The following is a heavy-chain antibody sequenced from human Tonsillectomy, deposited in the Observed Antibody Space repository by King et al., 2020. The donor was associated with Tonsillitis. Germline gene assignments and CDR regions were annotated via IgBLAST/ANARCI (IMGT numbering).Heavy chain of an antibody. V-gene: IGHV3-23*04. CDR2: ISGSGGST. D-gene: IGHD3-10*01. CDR3: GKASGGYASGSYYSYYYDGMDV. Sequence: VQLVESGGGLVQPGGSLRLSCAASGFTFSSYAMSWVRQAPGKGLEWVSAISGSGGSTYYADSVKGRFTISRDNSKNTLYLQMNSLRAEDTAVYYCGKASGGYASGSYYSYYYDGMDVWGQGTPVTVSS. J-gene: IGHJ6*02. CDR1: GFTFSSYA.